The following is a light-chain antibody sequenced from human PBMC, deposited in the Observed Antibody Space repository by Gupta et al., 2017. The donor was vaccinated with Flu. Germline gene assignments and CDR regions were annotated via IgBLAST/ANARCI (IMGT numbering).Light chain of an antibody. V-gene: IGLV2-23*02. CDR1: SSDLGTYDL. CDR3: CSYAGNSTLV. Sequence: SALTPSASVSGSPGPSITLSCTGTSSDLGTYDLVSWYQQDPGKGPKLLIYEVKKRPSGVSNRFSGSKADNTASLTISGLQADDEADYYCCSYAGNSTLVFGGGTTLTVL. J-gene: IGLJ3*02. CDR2: EVK.